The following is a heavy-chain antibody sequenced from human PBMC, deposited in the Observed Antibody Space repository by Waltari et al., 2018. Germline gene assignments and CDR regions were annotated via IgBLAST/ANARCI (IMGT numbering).Heavy chain of an antibody. CDR2: VYYSGTT. CDR1: VDSISGSSYY. J-gene: IGHJ5*02. D-gene: IGHD5-12*01. Sequence: QLQLQESAPGLVKPSETLSLTCPVPVDSISGSSYYWGWIRQSPGKGLEWIGNVYYSGTTNYNPTLRSRVTISGDTSKNQFSLKLSSVTAADTAVYYCARHWKRSGYRFDPWGQGTLVTVSS. V-gene: IGHV4-39*01. CDR3: ARHWKRSGYRFDP.